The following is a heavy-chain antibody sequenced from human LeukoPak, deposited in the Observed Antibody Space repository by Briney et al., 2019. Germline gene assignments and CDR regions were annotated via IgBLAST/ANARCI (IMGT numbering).Heavy chain of an antibody. CDR2: INPSGGST. CDR3: ARDSTFCSSTSCYPDY. J-gene: IGHJ4*02. Sequence: GASVKVSSKASGYTFTSYYMHWVRQAPGQGLEWMGIINPSGGSTSYAQKFQGRVTMTRDTSTSTVYMELSSLRSEDTAVYSCARDSTFCSSTSCYPDYWGQGTLVTVSS. D-gene: IGHD2-2*01. CDR1: GYTFTSYY. V-gene: IGHV1-46*03.